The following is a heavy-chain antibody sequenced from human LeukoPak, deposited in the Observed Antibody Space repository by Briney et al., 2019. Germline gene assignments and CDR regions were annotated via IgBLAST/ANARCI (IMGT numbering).Heavy chain of an antibody. V-gene: IGHV3-30*02. CDR2: IWYDGSNK. D-gene: IGHD5-12*01. J-gene: IGHJ5*02. Sequence: GGSLRLSCAASGFTFSSYGMHWVRQAPGKGLEWVAVIWYDGSNKYYADSVKGRFTISRDTSKSTLFLQMNSLRAEDTAVYYCAKDSGYDSSFTWGQGTLVTVSS. CDR1: GFTFSSYG. CDR3: AKDSGYDSSFT.